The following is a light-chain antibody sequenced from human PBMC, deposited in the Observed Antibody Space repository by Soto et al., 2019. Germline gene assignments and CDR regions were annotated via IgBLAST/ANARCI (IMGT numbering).Light chain of an antibody. CDR3: QHCFTVPYT. Sequence: EIVMTQSPATLSVSPGEGATLSCRASQSVSSNLAWYQQKPGQAPRLLIYGASTRATGIPARFSGSGSGTDFTFTISSLQPEDIGTYYCQHCFTVPYTFGQGTKLEIK. J-gene: IGKJ2*01. CDR2: GAS. V-gene: IGKV3-15*01. CDR1: QSVSSN.